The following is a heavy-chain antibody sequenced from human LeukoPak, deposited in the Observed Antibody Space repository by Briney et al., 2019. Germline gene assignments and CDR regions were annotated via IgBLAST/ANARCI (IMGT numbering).Heavy chain of an antibody. CDR2: IYYSGST. V-gene: IGHV4-59*02. J-gene: IGHJ4*02. CDR3: ARVRRSGSYPSYFDY. CDR1: GGSVSSYY. Sequence: SETLSLTCTVSGGSVSSYYWSWIRQPPENGLEWIGYIYYSGSTSYNPSLKSRVSISVDTSNNQFSLKLTSVTAADTAVYYCARVRRSGSYPSYFDYWGQGTLVTVSS. D-gene: IGHD3-22*01.